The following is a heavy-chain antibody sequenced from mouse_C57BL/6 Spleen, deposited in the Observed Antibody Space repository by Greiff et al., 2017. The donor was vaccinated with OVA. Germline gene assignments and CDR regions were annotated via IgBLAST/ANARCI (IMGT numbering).Heavy chain of an antibody. CDR1: GYTFTDYY. J-gene: IGHJ2*01. CDR2: IYPGSGNT. CDR3: ARELYYFDD. Sequence: QVQLQQSGAELVRPGASVKLSCKASGYTFTDYYINWVKQRPGQGLEWIARIYPGSGNTYYNEKFKGKATLTAEKSSSTAYMQLSSLTSEDSAVYFCARELYYFDDWGQGTTLTVSS. V-gene: IGHV1-76*01.